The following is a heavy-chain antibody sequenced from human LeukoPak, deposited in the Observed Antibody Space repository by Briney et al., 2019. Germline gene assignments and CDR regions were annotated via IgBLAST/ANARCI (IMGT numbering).Heavy chain of an antibody. V-gene: IGHV3-74*01. CDR1: GFNFSNYW. Sequence: GGSLRLSCTASGFNFSNYWMHWVRQAPGKGLVWLSRHNTGGNSTIYADSVKGRFIISRDNAKSTLYLQMNSLRADDTGVYYCTREGAYDSGTYGAGDYWGQGTLVTVSS. CDR2: HNTGGNST. D-gene: IGHD3-10*01. J-gene: IGHJ4*02. CDR3: TREGAYDSGTYGAGDY.